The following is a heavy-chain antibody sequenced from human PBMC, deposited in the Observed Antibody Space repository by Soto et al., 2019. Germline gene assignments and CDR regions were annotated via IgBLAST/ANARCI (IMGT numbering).Heavy chain of an antibody. V-gene: IGHV3-74*03. J-gene: IGHJ4*02. Sequence: GSLRLSCAASGFSFSSAWMSWVRQTPEKGLEWVSRLSSDGFGAAYADSVKGRFFISRDIARNTLFLQMNSLRADDTAVYYCARDLGGPDYWGRGTSVTVS. CDR3: ARDLGGPDY. D-gene: IGHD3-16*01. CDR2: LSSDGFGA. CDR1: GFSFSSAW.